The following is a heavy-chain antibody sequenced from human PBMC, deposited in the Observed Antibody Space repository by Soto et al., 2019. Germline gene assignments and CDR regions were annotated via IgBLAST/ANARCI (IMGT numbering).Heavy chain of an antibody. J-gene: IGHJ4*02. D-gene: IGHD2-15*01. Sequence: SETLSLTCAVSGYSISSGYYWGWIRRPPGKGLEWIGSIYHDRTTYYNPSLKSRVTISIDTSNNQFSLRLSSVTAADTAVYYCASGGVVVYCFDYWGQGTLVTVSS. CDR1: GYSISSGYY. V-gene: IGHV4-38-2*01. CDR2: IYHDRTT. CDR3: ASGGVVVYCFDY.